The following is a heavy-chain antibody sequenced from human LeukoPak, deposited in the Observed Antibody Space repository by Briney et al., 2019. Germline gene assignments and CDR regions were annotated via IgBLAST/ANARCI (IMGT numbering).Heavy chain of an antibody. CDR2: IGATGNS. Sequence: GGSLRLSCAASGFTFTAYAMSWVRRGPGKGLEWVSTIGATGNSYYADSVKGRFTISRDTSKNPLDLHMSSLRAEDTAVYYCAKRGDRSGHYLYFESWGQGTLVTVSS. J-gene: IGHJ4*02. V-gene: IGHV3-23*01. CDR1: GFTFTAYA. CDR3: AKRGDRSGHYLYFES. D-gene: IGHD3-3*01.